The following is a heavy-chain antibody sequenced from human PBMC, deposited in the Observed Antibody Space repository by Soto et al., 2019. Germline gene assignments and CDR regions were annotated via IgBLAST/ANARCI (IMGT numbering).Heavy chain of an antibody. CDR2: IIPIFGTA. Sequence: QVQLVQSGAEVKKPGSSVKVSCKASGGTFSSYAISWVRQAPGQGLEWMGGIIPIFGTANYAQKFQGRVTITADESTSTAYMELSSLRSEDTAVYYCASAEYDSSGYYSYYYYGMDVWGQGTTVTVSS. V-gene: IGHV1-69*01. CDR1: GGTFSSYA. D-gene: IGHD3-22*01. CDR3: ASAEYDSSGYYSYYYYGMDV. J-gene: IGHJ6*02.